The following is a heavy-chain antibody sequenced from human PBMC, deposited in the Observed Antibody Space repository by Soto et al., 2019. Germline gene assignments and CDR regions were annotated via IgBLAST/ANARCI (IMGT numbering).Heavy chain of an antibody. CDR1: GYTFTSYG. D-gene: IGHD3-3*01. Sequence: ASVKVSCKASGYTFTSYGISWVRQAPGQGLEWMGWISAYNGNTNYAQKLQGRVTMTTDTSTSTAYMELRSLRSDDTAVYYCARGEKYYDFWSGYYTCPFDYWGQGTLVTVSS. J-gene: IGHJ4*02. V-gene: IGHV1-18*04. CDR2: ISAYNGNT. CDR3: ARGEKYYDFWSGYYTCPFDY.